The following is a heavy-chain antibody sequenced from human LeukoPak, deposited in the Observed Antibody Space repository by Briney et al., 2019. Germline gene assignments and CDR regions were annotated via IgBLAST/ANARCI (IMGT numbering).Heavy chain of an antibody. CDR3: AKGPDSGSYYGYYYGMDV. J-gene: IGHJ6*02. V-gene: IGHV3-30*18. CDR1: GFTFSSYG. CDR2: ISYDGSNK. Sequence: PGRSLRLSCAASGFTFSSYGMHWVRQAPGKGLEWVAVISYDGSNKYFADSVKGRFTISRDNSKNTLYLQMNSLRAEDTAVYYCAKGPDSGSYYGYYYGMDVWGQGTTVTVSS. D-gene: IGHD3-10*01.